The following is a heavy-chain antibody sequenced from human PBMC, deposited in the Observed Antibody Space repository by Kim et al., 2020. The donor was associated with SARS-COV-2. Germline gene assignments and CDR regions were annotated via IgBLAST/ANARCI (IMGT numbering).Heavy chain of an antibody. Sequence: GGSLRLSCAASGFTFSSYWMSWVRQAPGKGLEWVANIKQDGSEKYYVDSVKGRFTISRDNAKNSLYLQMNSLRAEDTSVYYCSGVRGQWLDRLPYSFDYWFQGTLVTVSS. CDR2: IKQDGSEK. CDR1: GFTFSSYW. D-gene: IGHD6-19*01. J-gene: IGHJ4*02. CDR3: SGVRGQWLDRLPYSFDY. V-gene: IGHV3-7*01.